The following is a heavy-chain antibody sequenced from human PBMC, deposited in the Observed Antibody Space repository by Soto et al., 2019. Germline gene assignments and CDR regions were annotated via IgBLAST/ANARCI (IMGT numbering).Heavy chain of an antibody. D-gene: IGHD1-1*01. CDR3: AEDGTAVMDF. V-gene: IGHV4-39*01. J-gene: IGHJ6*02. CDR2: IYYSGNS. CDR1: GGSISSSSHY. Sequence: SETLSLTCTVSGGSISSSSHYWGWIRQPPGKGLEWIGNIYYSGNSYYNPSLKGRVTISVDTPRNQFSMKLSSVTAADTAVHKCAEDGTAVMDFWGQGTTVTLSS.